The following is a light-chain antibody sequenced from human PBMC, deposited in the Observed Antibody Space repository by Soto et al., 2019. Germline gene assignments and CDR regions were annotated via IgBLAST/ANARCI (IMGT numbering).Light chain of an antibody. CDR2: GAS. J-gene: IGKJ1*01. V-gene: IGKV3-15*01. CDR3: QQYHNWPPWT. Sequence: EMVMTQSPATLSVSPGERATLSCRASQSVSSNLAWYQQKPGQAPRLLIYGASTRATGIPARFSGSGSGTEFTLTISSLQAEDFSVSYCQQYHNWPPWTFGQGSKADMK. CDR1: QSVSSN.